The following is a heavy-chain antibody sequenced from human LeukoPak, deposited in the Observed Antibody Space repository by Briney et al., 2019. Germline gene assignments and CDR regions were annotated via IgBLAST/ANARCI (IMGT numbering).Heavy chain of an antibody. Sequence: PGGSLRLSCAASGFTFSNYWMHWVRQAPGKGLVWVSRIKSDGSSTTYADSVKGRFTISRDNSKNTPYLQMNSLRAEDTAVYYCARDLHMVVVTALYYWGQGTLVTVSS. J-gene: IGHJ4*02. CDR2: IKSDGSST. CDR1: GFTFSNYW. D-gene: IGHD2-21*02. V-gene: IGHV3-74*01. CDR3: ARDLHMVVVTALYY.